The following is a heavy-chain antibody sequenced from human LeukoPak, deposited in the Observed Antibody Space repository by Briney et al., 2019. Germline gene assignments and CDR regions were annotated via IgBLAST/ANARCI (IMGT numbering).Heavy chain of an antibody. CDR3: ARELGYCSGGSCLYYFNY. V-gene: IGHV4-59*01. CDR2: IYYSGST. Sequence: PSETLSLTCTVSGASISSYYWSWIRQPPGKGLEWIGYIYYSGSTNYNPSLKSRVTISVDTSKNQFSLKLSSVTAADTAVYYCARELGYCSGGSCLYYFNYWGQGTLVTVSS. D-gene: IGHD2-15*01. J-gene: IGHJ4*02. CDR1: GASISSYY.